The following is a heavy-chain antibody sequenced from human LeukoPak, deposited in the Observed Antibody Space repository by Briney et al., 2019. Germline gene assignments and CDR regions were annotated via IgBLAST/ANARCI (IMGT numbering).Heavy chain of an antibody. CDR1: GGSISSSSYY. J-gene: IGHJ4*02. Sequence: SETLSLTCTVSGGSISSSSYYWSWIRQPPGKGLEWIGEINHSGSTNYNPSLKSRVTISVDTSKNQFSLKLSSVTAADTAVYYCASISRYGDYDYWGQGTLVTVSS. CDR3: ASISRYGDYDY. CDR2: INHSGST. V-gene: IGHV4-39*07. D-gene: IGHD4-17*01.